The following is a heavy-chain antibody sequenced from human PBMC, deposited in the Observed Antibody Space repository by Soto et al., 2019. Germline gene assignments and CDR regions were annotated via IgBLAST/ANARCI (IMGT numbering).Heavy chain of an antibody. CDR1: GVSISSGNW. J-gene: IGHJ5*02. CDR3: ARLRWETENNWFDP. D-gene: IGHD1-26*01. V-gene: IGHV4-30-4*01. Sequence: TLSLTCDVSGVSISSGNWWSWIRQPPGKGLEWMGYIYHSGSTHYNPSLNSRLTISIDTSTNRFSLNLTSVTAADTAVYFCARLRWETENNWFDPWGQGALVTVSS. CDR2: IYHSGST.